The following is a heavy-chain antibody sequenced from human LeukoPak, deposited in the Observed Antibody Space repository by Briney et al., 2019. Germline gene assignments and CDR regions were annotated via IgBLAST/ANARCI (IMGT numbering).Heavy chain of an antibody. D-gene: IGHD1-26*01. V-gene: IGHV3-48*01. CDR3: ARNTGSYALDY. CDR1: GFTFSSYS. CDR2: IDARSGIV. J-gene: IGHJ4*02. Sequence: GGSLRLSCAASGFTFSSYSMNWVRQAPGKGLEWVSYIDARSGIVYYADSVQGRFTISRDDAKDSVFLQMNSLRVDDTAVYYCARNTGSYALDYWGQGTLLTVSS.